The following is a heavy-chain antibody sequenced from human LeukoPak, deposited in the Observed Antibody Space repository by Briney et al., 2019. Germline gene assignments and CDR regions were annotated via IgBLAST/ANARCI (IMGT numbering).Heavy chain of an antibody. CDR3: ARDSIAAEYFQH. CDR1: GFTFSSYA. CDR2: ISWNSGSI. Sequence: GGSLRLSCATSGFTFSSYAMSWVRQAPGKGLEWVSGISWNSGSIGYADSVKGRFTISRDNAKNSLYLQMNSLRAEDTAVYYCARDSIAAEYFQHWGQGTLVTVSS. V-gene: IGHV3-20*04. J-gene: IGHJ1*01. D-gene: IGHD6-6*01.